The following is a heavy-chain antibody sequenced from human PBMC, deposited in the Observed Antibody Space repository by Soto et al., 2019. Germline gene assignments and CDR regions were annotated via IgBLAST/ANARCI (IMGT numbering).Heavy chain of an antibody. V-gene: IGHV3-48*02. D-gene: IGHD2-2*01. Sequence: EVQLGESEGGLVQPGGSLRLSCVVTGFTFSSYSMNWVRQAPGKGLEWVAHISSSSTTIYYADSVKGRFTISRDNDKNSLYLQMNSLRDEDTAVYYCVRGTETSDSCQDYWGQGTLVTVS. CDR3: VRGTETSDSCQDY. CDR1: GFTFSSYS. CDR2: ISSSSTTI. J-gene: IGHJ4*02.